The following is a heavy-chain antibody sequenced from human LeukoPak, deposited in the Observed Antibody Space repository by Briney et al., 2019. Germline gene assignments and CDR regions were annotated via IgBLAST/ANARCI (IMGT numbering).Heavy chain of an antibody. V-gene: IGHV4-34*01. Sequence: KPSETLSLTCAVYGGSFSGYYWSWLRQPPGKGLEWIGEINHSGSTNYNPSLKSRITISVDTSKNRFSLKLISVTAADTAVYYCARKASIRGGFHWGQGTLVTVSS. CDR1: GGSFSGYY. CDR3: ARKASIRGGFH. CDR2: INHSGST. D-gene: IGHD2-2*01. J-gene: IGHJ4*02.